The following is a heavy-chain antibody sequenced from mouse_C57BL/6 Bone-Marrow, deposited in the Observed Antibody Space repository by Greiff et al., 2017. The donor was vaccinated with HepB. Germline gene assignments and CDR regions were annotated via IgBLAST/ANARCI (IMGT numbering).Heavy chain of an antibody. V-gene: IGHV5-17*01. CDR1: GFTFSDYG. J-gene: IGHJ2*01. CDR3: ARAHYYGSSYDYFDY. D-gene: IGHD1-1*01. Sequence: EVMLVESGGGLVKPGGSLKLSCAASGFTFSDYGMHWVRQAPEKGLEWVAYISSGSSTIYYADTVKGRFTISRDNAKNTLFLQMTSLRSEDTAMYYCARAHYYGSSYDYFDYWGQGTTLTVSS. CDR2: ISSGSSTI.